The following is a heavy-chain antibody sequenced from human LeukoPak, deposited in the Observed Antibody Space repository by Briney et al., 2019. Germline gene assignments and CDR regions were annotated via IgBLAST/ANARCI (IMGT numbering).Heavy chain of an antibody. CDR1: GYTFISYD. CDR3: AVPAAPMGWFDP. CDR2: MNPNSGNT. Sequence: ASVKVSCKASGYTFISYDINWVRQATGQGLEWMGWMNPNSGNTGYAQKFQGRVTMTRNTSISTAYMELSSLRSEDTAVYYCAVPAAPMGWFDPRGQGTLVTVSS. D-gene: IGHD2-2*01. J-gene: IGHJ5*02. V-gene: IGHV1-8*01.